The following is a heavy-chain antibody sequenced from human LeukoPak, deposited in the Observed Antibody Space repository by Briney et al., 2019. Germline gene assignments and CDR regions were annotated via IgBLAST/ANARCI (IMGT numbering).Heavy chain of an antibody. CDR3: AKSDSGQWLAGFDY. CDR1: GFIFSSYG. Sequence: GSLRLSCAASGFIFSSYGMHWVRQAPGKGLEWVAFIRYDGSKKYYADSVKGRFTISRDNSKNTLYLQMNSLRAEDTAVYYCAKSDSGQWLAGFDYWGQGTLVTVSS. D-gene: IGHD6-19*01. CDR2: IRYDGSKK. V-gene: IGHV3-30*02. J-gene: IGHJ4*02.